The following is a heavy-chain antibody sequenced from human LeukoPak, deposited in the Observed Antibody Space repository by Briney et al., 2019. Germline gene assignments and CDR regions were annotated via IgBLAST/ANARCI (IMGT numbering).Heavy chain of an antibody. CDR1: GFTLSNYA. CDR2: IYYSGNT. CDR3: ARDYGETF. Sequence: PGGSLRLSCGASGFTLSNYAMIGPRKAPGKGLEWIGYIYYSGNTNYNPSLKSRVTISVDTSKNQFSLKLSSVTAADTAVYYCARDYGETFWGQGTLVTVSS. D-gene: IGHD4-17*01. V-gene: IGHV4-59*01. J-gene: IGHJ4*02.